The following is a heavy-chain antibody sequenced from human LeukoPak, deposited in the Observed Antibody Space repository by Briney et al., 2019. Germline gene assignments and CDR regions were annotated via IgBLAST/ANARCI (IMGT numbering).Heavy chain of an antibody. D-gene: IGHD3-10*01. Sequence: GGSLRLSCAASGFTFSSYWMHWVRQAPGKGLVWVSRINTDGSSTSYADSVKGRFTISRDNAKNTLYLQMNSLRAEDTAVYYCARAQITMVRGAHAPPDYWGQGTLVTVSS. CDR2: INTDGSST. V-gene: IGHV3-74*01. CDR1: GFTFSSYW. J-gene: IGHJ4*02. CDR3: ARAQITMVRGAHAPPDY.